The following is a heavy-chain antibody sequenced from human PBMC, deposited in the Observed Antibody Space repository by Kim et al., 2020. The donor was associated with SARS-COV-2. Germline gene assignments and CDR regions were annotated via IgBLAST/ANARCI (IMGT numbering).Heavy chain of an antibody. Sequence: SGPTLVKPTQTLTLTCSFSGFSLNTSGVGVGWIRQPPGKALEWLAVIYWDDDKRYSPSLKSRLTVTKDTPKNRVVLTMTNMDSVETATYYCALSSSWGDYDYWGQGTLVTVSS. CDR2: IYWDDDK. V-gene: IGHV2-5*02. CDR3: ALSSSWGDYDY. J-gene: IGHJ4*02. D-gene: IGHD2-2*01. CDR1: GFSLNTSGVG.